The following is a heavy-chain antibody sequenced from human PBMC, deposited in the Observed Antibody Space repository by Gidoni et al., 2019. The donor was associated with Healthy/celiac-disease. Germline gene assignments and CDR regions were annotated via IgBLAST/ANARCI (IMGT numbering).Heavy chain of an antibody. J-gene: IGHJ6*02. CDR1: GFTFRSYG. Sequence: QVQLVESGGGVVHPGRSLRLSCASSGFTFRSYGMHWVRQAPGKGLEWVAVIWYDGSNKYYADSVKGRFTISRDNSKNTLYLQMNSLRAEDTAVYYCARDGVTMVRGVMDVWGQGTTVTVSS. CDR3: ARDGVTMVRGVMDV. D-gene: IGHD3-10*01. V-gene: IGHV3-33*08. CDR2: IWYDGSNK.